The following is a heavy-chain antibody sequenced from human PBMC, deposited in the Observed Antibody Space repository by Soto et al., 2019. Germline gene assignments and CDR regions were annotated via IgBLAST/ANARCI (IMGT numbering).Heavy chain of an antibody. V-gene: IGHV1-24*01. CDR3: ATERFPGLGELFPGREYFQH. Sequence: ASVKVSCKVSGYTLTELSMHWVRQAPGKGLEWMGGFDPEDGETIYAQKFQGRVTMTEDTSTDTAYMELSSLRSEDTAVYYCATERFPGLGELFPGREYFQHWGQGTLVTVSS. D-gene: IGHD3-10*01. CDR1: GYTLTELS. CDR2: FDPEDGET. J-gene: IGHJ1*01.